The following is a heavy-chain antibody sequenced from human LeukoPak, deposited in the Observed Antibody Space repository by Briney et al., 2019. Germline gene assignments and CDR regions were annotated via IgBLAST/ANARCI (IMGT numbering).Heavy chain of an antibody. CDR1: GGSISGYY. V-gene: IGHV4-59*01. CDR2: IYYSGST. J-gene: IGHJ4*02. Sequence: SETLSLTCTVSGGSISGYYWSWIRQPPGKGLEWIGYIYYSGSTKYSPSLKSRVTISLDTSKNQFSLKLSSVTAADTAVYYCARDSQQLGEYYFDYWGQGTLVTVSS. D-gene: IGHD6-13*01. CDR3: ARDSQQLGEYYFDY.